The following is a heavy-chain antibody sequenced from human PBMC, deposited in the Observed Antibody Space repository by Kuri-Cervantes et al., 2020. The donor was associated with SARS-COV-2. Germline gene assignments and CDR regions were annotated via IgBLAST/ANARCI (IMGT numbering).Heavy chain of an antibody. CDR1: GFTFSSYA. D-gene: IGHD6-13*01. V-gene: IGHV3-23*01. CDR3: AKDILPYSSSFDY. J-gene: IGHJ4*02. Sequence: GGSLRLSCAASGFTFSSYAMSWVRQAPGKGLEWVSAISGSGGSTYYADSVKGRFTISRDNSKNTLYLQMNSLRAEDTALYYYAKDILPYSSSFDYWGQGTLVTVSS. CDR2: ISGSGGST.